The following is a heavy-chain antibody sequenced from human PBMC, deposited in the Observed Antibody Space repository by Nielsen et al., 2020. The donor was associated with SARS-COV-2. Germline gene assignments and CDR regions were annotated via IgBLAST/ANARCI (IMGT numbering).Heavy chain of an antibody. J-gene: IGHJ4*02. Sequence: GESLKISCAASGFTFSDYYMSWIRQAPGKGLEWVSYISSSSSYTNYADSVKGRFTISRDNAKNSLYLQMSSLRAEDTAVYYCARIYCSGGSCYDYWGQGTLVTVSS. V-gene: IGHV3-11*03. D-gene: IGHD2-15*01. CDR3: ARIYCSGGSCYDY. CDR1: GFTFSDYY. CDR2: ISSSSSYT.